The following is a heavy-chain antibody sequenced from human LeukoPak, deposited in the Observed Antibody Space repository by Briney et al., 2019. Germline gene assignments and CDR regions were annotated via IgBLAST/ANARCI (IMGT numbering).Heavy chain of an antibody. Sequence: ASVKVSCKPSGYTFTNYGITWVRQAPGQGLEWMGWISAYSGNTNYVQKFQGRVTMATDASTSTAYMELRSLRSDDTAVYYCARDIATVVHQDWGQGTLVTVSS. J-gene: IGHJ4*02. CDR3: ARDIATVVHQD. D-gene: IGHD2-2*01. CDR2: ISAYSGNT. CDR1: GYTFTNYG. V-gene: IGHV1-18*01.